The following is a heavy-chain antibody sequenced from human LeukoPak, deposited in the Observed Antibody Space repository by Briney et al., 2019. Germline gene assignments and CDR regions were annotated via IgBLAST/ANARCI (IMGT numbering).Heavy chain of an antibody. D-gene: IGHD1-26*01. V-gene: IGHV3-48*01. CDR2: ISSSSSTI. Sequence: GGSLRLSCAASGFTFSDYAMNWVRQAPGKGLEWVSYISSSSSTIYYAESVKGRFTISRDNAKNSLYLQMNSLRVEDTAVYYCARSRGNSGSYPLDYWGQGTLVPVSS. CDR1: GFTFSDYA. CDR3: ARSRGNSGSYPLDY. J-gene: IGHJ4*02.